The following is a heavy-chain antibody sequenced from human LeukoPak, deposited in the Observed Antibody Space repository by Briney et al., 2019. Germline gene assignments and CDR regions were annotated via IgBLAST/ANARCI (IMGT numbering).Heavy chain of an antibody. D-gene: IGHD3-22*01. CDR2: ISQSGNI. Sequence: SQTLSLTCTVSGDSISSGGYSWSWIRQPPGKGLEWIGYIYHIGYISQSGNIYQNPSLKSRVTISLDTSRNQFSLKLSSVTAADTAVYYCARSPLAFYDSSGYPRVWFDPWGQGTLVTVSS. CDR3: ARSPLAFYDSSGYPRVWFDP. CDR1: GDSISSGGYS. J-gene: IGHJ5*02. V-gene: IGHV4-30-2*01.